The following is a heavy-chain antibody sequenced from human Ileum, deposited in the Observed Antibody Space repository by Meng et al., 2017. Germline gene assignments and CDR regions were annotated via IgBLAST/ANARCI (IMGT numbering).Heavy chain of an antibody. CDR3: AHIFDS. CDR2: MNLGGSP. Sequence: GPGLVALSGTWSLTVVVSGLSLSSSDWWSWVRQPPGKGLEWIAEMNLGGSPNYNPSLKSRVTMSVDKSNDHLSLQLTSVTAADTAVYYCAHIFDSWGQGTLVTVSS. J-gene: IGHJ4*02. CDR1: GLSLSSSDW. V-gene: IGHV4-4*02.